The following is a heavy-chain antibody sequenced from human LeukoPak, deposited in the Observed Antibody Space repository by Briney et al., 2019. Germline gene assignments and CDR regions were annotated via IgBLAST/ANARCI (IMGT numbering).Heavy chain of an antibody. V-gene: IGHV4-39*01. CDR3: ARLPYGYPDY. CDR2: IYYSGST. J-gene: IGHJ4*02. Sequence: SETLSLTCTVSGGPISSSSYYWGWIRQPPGKGLEWIGSIYYSGSTYYNPSLKSRVTISVDTSKNQFSLKLSSVTAADTAVYYCARLPYGYPDYWGQGTLVTVSS. D-gene: IGHD5-24*01. CDR1: GGPISSSSYY.